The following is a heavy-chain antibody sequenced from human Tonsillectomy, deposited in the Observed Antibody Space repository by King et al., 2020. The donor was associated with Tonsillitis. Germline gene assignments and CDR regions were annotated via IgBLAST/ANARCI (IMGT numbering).Heavy chain of an antibody. CDR3: AREIIGITMIVVVPLDY. D-gene: IGHD3-22*01. V-gene: IGHV3-21*01. J-gene: IGHJ4*02. Sequence: VQLVESGGGLVKPGGSLRLSCGASGFSFSSYSMNWVRQAPGKGLEWLSSISGSGSVTYYADSVKGRFTVSRDNANNALFLHMNSLRDDDTAVYYCAREIIGITMIVVVPLDYWGQGALVTVSS. CDR2: ISGSGSVT. CDR1: GFSFSSYS.